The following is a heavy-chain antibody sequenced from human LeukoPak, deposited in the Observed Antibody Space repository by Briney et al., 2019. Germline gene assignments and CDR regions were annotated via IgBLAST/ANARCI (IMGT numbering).Heavy chain of an antibody. Sequence: PGGSLRLSCAASGFTFSSYWMHWVRQAPGKGLVWVSRINSDGSSTSYADSVKGRFTISRDNSKNTLYLQMNSLRAEDTAVYYCAKGSTRDCGGDCVTDYWGQGTLVTVSS. J-gene: IGHJ4*02. CDR1: GFTFSSYW. CDR3: AKGSTRDCGGDCVTDY. D-gene: IGHD2-21*02. CDR2: INSDGSST. V-gene: IGHV3-74*01.